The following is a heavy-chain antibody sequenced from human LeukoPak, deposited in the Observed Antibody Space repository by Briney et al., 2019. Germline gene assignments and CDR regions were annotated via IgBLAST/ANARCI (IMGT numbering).Heavy chain of an antibody. Sequence: SETLSLTCTVSGGSIGSTNYYWGWIRQPPGKGLEWIGSIYYSGSTYYNSSLKSRVTISVDTSKNQFSLKVSSVTAADTAVYYCARGRSGMVRGVIITTMKYNWFDPWGQGTLVTVSS. J-gene: IGHJ5*02. CDR1: GGSIGSTNYY. D-gene: IGHD3-10*01. V-gene: IGHV4-39*01. CDR2: IYYSGST. CDR3: ARGRSGMVRGVIITTMKYNWFDP.